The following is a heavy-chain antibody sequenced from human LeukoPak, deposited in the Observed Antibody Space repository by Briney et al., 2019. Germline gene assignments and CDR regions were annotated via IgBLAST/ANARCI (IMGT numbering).Heavy chain of an antibody. J-gene: IGHJ4*02. CDR3: ARDASDGAAAGPFDY. V-gene: IGHV4-39*07. Sequence: PSETLSLTCTVSGGAISSSSYYWGWIRQPPGKGLEGIGSISYSGSTYYNPSLKSRVTISVDTSKNQFSLKLSSVTAADTAVYYCARDASDGAAAGPFDYWGQGTLVTVSS. CDR1: GGAISSSSYY. CDR2: ISYSGST. D-gene: IGHD6-13*01.